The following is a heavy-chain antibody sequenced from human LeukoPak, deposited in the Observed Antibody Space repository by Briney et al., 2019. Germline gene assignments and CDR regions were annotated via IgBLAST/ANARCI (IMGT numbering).Heavy chain of an antibody. CDR2: ISGSGGST. V-gene: IGHV3-23*01. CDR3: AKDSYLARPYYDSSGYYYDY. J-gene: IGHJ4*02. CDR1: GFTFSSYA. Sequence: PGGSLRLSCAASGFTFSSYAMSWVRQALGKGLEWVSAISGSGGSTYYADSVKGRFTISRDNSKNTLYLQMNSLRAEDTAVYYCAKDSYLARPYYDSSGYYYDYWGQGTLVTVSS. D-gene: IGHD3-22*01.